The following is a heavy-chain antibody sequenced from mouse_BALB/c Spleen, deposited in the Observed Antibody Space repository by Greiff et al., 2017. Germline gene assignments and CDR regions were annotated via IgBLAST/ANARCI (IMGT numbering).Heavy chain of an antibody. V-gene: IGHV1-52*01. CDR2: IDPYDSET. D-gene: IGHD2-4*01. CDR3: ARSPSQSTMITSSFAY. Sequence: QVQLQQPGAELVRPGASVKLSCKASGYTFTSYWMNWVKQRPEQGLEWIGRIDPYDSETHYNQKFKDKAILTVDKSSSTAYMQLSSLTSEDSAVYYCARSPSQSTMITSSFAYWGQGTLVTVSA. CDR1: GYTFTSYW. J-gene: IGHJ3*01.